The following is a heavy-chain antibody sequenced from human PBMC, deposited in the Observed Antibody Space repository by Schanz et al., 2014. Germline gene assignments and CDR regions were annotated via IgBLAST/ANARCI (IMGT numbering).Heavy chain of an antibody. CDR2: RFT. V-gene: IGHV1-18*01. CDR3: ARVTTGYDS. Sequence: QVQLVQSGGEVKTPGASVKVSCKASGYTFTRSGISWVRQAPGQGLEWLGRFTHISQKFQGRVTMTRDTSSTTAYMELNSLRSDDTAIYYCARVTTGYDSWGQGTLVTVSS. D-gene: IGHD5-12*01. CDR1: GYTFTRSG. J-gene: IGHJ4*02.